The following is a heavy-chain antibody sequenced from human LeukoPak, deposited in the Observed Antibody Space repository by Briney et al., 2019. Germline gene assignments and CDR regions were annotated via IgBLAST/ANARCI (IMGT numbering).Heavy chain of an antibody. CDR1: GFTFSDYY. Sequence: GGSLRLSCAASGFTFSDYYMSWIRQAPGKGLEWVSYISSSGSTIYYADSVKGRFTISRDNAKNSLYLQMNSPRAEDTAVYYCARLYSYGYYFDYWGQGTLVTVSS. V-gene: IGHV3-11*01. CDR2: ISSSGSTI. D-gene: IGHD5-18*01. J-gene: IGHJ4*02. CDR3: ARLYSYGYYFDY.